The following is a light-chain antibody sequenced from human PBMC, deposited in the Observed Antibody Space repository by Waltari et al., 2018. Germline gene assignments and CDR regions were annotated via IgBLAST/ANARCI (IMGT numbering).Light chain of an antibody. J-gene: IGLJ1*01. CDR3: QSADSSGTYYV. V-gene: IGLV3-25*03. Sequence: SYELTQSPSQSVSPGQTATITCSGDALPTESVYWYQQKPGQAPVLIISKDEKRPPRSPERFSGSSSGTTATLTISGVQAEDEADYYCQSADSSGTYYVFAAGTKVTVL. CDR1: ALPTES. CDR2: KDE.